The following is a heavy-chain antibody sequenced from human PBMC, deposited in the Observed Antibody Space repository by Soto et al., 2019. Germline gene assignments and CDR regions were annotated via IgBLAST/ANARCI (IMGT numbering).Heavy chain of an antibody. Sequence: SETLSLTCTVSGGSISSYYWSWIRQPPGKGLEWIGYIYYSGSTNYNPSLKSRVTISVDTSKNQFSLKLSSVTAADTAVYYCARDPWGYTRYFDLRGRGTLVIVSS. CDR1: GGSISSYY. D-gene: IGHD2-2*02. J-gene: IGHJ2*01. V-gene: IGHV4-59*01. CDR2: IYYSGST. CDR3: ARDPWGYTRYFDL.